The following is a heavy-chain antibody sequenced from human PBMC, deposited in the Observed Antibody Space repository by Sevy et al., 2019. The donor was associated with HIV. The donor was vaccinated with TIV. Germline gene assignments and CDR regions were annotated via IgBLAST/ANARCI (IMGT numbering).Heavy chain of an antibody. CDR2: ISAYNGNT. CDR3: ASSQPRMNWFDP. CDR1: GYTFTSYG. J-gene: IGHJ5*02. V-gene: IGHV1-18*01. Sequence: GESLKISCKASGYTFTSYGISWVRQAPGQGLEWMGWISAYNGNTNYAQKLQGRVTMTTDTSTSTAYMELRSLRSDDTAVYYCASSQPRMNWFDPWGQGTLVTVSS.